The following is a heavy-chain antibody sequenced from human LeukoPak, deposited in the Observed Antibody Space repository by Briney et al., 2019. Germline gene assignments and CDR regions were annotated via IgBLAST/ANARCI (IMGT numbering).Heavy chain of an antibody. CDR2: INHSGST. CDR1: GGSFSGYY. D-gene: IGHD1-26*01. J-gene: IGHJ4*02. V-gene: IGHV4-34*01. Sequence: SETLSLTCAVYGGSFSGYYWSWIRQPPGKGLEWIGEINHSGSTNYNPSLKSRVIISVDTSKNQFSLKLSSVTAADTAVYYCASSGASMYDFDYWGQGTLVTVSS. CDR3: ASSGASMYDFDY.